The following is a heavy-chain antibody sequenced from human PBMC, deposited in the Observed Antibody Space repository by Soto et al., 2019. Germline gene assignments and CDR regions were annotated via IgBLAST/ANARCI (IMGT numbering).Heavy chain of an antibody. D-gene: IGHD3-22*01. V-gene: IGHV4-59*02. J-gene: IGHJ5*02. CDR2: IYYTGTH. CDR1: GGSVSNYY. Sequence: PSETLSPTCSVSGGSVSNYYWSWVRQPPGKRLEWIGYIYYTGTHDYNPSLRGRATISVDTSKDRFSLKLTSVTAADTAVYYCARDRDRHSSGLPSFDPWGQGILVTVSS. CDR3: ARDRDRHSSGLPSFDP.